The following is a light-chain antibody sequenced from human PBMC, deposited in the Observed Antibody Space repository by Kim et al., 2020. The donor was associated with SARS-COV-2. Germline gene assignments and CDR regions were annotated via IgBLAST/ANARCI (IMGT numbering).Light chain of an antibody. CDR3: QQYGSPPQT. Sequence: EIVLTQSPGTLSLSPGERATLSCRASQTVTSSYLAWYQHKPGQAPRLLIYGASRRATAVSDRFSGSGSGTEFTLTISRLEPEDFAVYYCQQYGSPPQTFGQGTYLEI. CDR2: GAS. J-gene: IGKJ2*01. CDR1: QTVTSSY. V-gene: IGKV3-20*01.